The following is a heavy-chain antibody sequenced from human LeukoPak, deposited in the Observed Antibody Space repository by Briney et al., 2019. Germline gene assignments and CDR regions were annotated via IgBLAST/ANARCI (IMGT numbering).Heavy chain of an antibody. V-gene: IGHV3-23*01. CDR1: GFTFSSYG. CDR3: AKVMNMIVVASIDS. J-gene: IGHJ4*02. Sequence: GGSLRLSCAASGFTFSSYGMSWVRQAPGKGLEWVSAIGGTGYSTYYADSVKGRFSISRDNSKNTLYLHMDSLRAEDTAVYYCAKVMNMIVVASIDSWGQGILVTVSS. D-gene: IGHD3-22*01. CDR2: IGGTGYST.